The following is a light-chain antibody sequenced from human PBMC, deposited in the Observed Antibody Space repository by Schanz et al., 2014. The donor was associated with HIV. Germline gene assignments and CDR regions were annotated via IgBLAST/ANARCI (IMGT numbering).Light chain of an antibody. Sequence: QSVLTQPASVSGSPGQSITISCTGTSSDVGGYNYVSWYQQHPGKAPKLMLYDVSNRPSGVSTRFSGSKSGNTASLTISGLQAEDEADYYCSSYTSSSTVLFGGGTKLTVL. J-gene: IGLJ2*01. CDR3: SSYTSSSTVL. V-gene: IGLV2-14*03. CDR1: SSDVGGYNY. CDR2: DVS.